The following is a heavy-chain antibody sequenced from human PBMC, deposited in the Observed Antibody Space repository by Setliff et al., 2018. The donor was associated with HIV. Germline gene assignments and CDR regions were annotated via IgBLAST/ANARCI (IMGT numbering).Heavy chain of an antibody. D-gene: IGHD6-6*01. CDR1: DGYISDGDYY. Sequence: SETLSLTCTVSDGYISDGDYYWTWIRQPPGKGLEWIGHSYYSGSAHYNSSLKSRVTISVDTSKTQFSLKLCSVTAADTAVYYCARRPYYFDSWGQGTLVTVSS. CDR3: ARRPYYFDS. V-gene: IGHV4-30-4*08. J-gene: IGHJ4*02. CDR2: SYYSGSA.